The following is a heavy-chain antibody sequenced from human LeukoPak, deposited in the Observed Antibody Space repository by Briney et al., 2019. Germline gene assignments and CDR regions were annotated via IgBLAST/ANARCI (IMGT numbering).Heavy chain of an antibody. CDR1: GFTFSSYG. V-gene: IGHV3-30*02. CDR2: IRYDGSNK. D-gene: IGHD2-2*01. CDR3: AKQGSVVVPAAYMDV. Sequence: GGSLRLSCAASGFTFSSYGMHWVRQAPGKGLEWVAFIRYDGSNKYYADSVKGRFTISRDNSKNTLYLQMNSLRAEDTAVYYCAKQGSVVVPAAYMDVWGKGTTVTISS. J-gene: IGHJ6*03.